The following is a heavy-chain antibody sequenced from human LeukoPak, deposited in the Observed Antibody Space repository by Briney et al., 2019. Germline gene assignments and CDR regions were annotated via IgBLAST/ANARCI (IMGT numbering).Heavy chain of an antibody. CDR2: ISTYYGNT. CDR1: GYRFTSYG. CDR3: AREATYGDYEDAFDI. Sequence: ASVKVSCKASGYRFTSYGIGWVRKAPGQGLEWMGWISTYYGNTNYAQKYQGRITMTTDTSTSTAYMDVRSLRSDDTAVYYCAREATYGDYEDAFDIWGQGTMVTVSS. D-gene: IGHD4-17*01. J-gene: IGHJ3*02. V-gene: IGHV1-18*01.